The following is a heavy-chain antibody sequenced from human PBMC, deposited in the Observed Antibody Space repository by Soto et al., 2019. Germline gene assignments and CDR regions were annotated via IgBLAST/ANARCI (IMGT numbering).Heavy chain of an antibody. CDR2: VNPNSGNT. CDR3: VRRGFSTSWGYWYFDL. Sequence: QVQLVQSGAEVKKPGASVKVSCKASGYTFTSYDINWVRQATGQGLEWMGWVNPNSGNTGCAQKFQGRATMTSNTTISTAYMELSSLSAEDTALYYCVRRGFSTSWGYWYFDLWGRGTLVTVSS. V-gene: IGHV1-8*01. D-gene: IGHD6-13*01. CDR1: GYTFTSYD. J-gene: IGHJ2*01.